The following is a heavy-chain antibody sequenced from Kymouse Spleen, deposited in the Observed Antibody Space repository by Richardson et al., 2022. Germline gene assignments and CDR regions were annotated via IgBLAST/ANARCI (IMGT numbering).Heavy chain of an antibody. CDR2: INHSGST. CDR1: GGSFSGYY. J-gene: IGHJ5*02. CDR3: ASYYGSGSYWFDP. D-gene: IGHD3-10*01. Sequence: QVQLQQWGAGLLKPSETLSLTCAVYGGSFSGYYWSWIRQPPGKGLEWIGEINHSGSTNYNPSLKSRVTISVDTSKNQFSLKLSSVTAADTAVYYCASYYGSGSYWFDPWGQGTLVTVSS. V-gene: IGHV4-34*01.